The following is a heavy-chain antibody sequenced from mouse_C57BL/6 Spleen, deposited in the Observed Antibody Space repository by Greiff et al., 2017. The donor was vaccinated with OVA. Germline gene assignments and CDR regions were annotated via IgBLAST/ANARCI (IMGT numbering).Heavy chain of an antibody. D-gene: IGHD1-1*01. CDR2: ISSGSSTI. CDR1: GFTFSDYG. Sequence: EVKLVESGGGLVKPGGSLKLSCAASGFTFSDYGMHWVRQAPEKGLEWVAYISSGSSTIYYADTVKGRFTISRDNAKNTLFLQMTSLRSEDTSMYYCASTVVEEGYYAMDYWGQGTSVTVSA. V-gene: IGHV5-17*01. J-gene: IGHJ4*01. CDR3: ASTVVEEGYYAMDY.